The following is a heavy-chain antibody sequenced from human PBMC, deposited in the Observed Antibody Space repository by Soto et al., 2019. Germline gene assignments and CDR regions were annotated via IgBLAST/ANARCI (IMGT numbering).Heavy chain of an antibody. Sequence: QVTLKESGPVLVNPTETLTLTCTVSGFSLSNARMGVSWIRQPPGKALEWLAHIFSNDEKSYSTSLKSRLTISKDTSKSQVVLTMTNMDPVDTATYYCARNYDYVWGSSHTDAFDIWGQGTMVTVSS. CDR3: ARNYDYVWGSSHTDAFDI. V-gene: IGHV2-26*01. D-gene: IGHD3-16*01. CDR2: IFSNDEK. CDR1: GFSLSNARMG. J-gene: IGHJ3*02.